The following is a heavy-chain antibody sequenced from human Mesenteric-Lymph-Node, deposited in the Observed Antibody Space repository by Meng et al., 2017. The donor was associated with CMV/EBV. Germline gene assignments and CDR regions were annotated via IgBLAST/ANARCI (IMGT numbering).Heavy chain of an antibody. Sequence: TYYWAWIRQPPGKGLDWIGTIYYSGSTYYNPSLKSRVAMSVDTSKNQFSLKLTSVTAADTAVYYCARGHNYYDSSGYIYPRVFFDYWGQGTLVTVSS. CDR3: ARGHNYYDSSGYIYPRVFFDY. J-gene: IGHJ4*02. V-gene: IGHV4-39*01. D-gene: IGHD3-22*01. CDR1: TYY. CDR2: IYYSGST.